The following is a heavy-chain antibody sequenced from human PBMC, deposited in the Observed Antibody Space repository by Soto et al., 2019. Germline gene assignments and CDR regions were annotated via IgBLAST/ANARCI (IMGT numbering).Heavy chain of an antibody. CDR3: ARRTCGMDV. CDR1: GGSIGTTNW. CDR2: IFHCGNP. D-gene: IGHD2-8*01. Sequence: QVQLQESGPGLVKPSGTLSLTCAVSGGSIGTTNWWSWVRQTPVKGLEWIVDIFHCGNPYYNPSLASRVTISVDTTNNQFSLNLRSVSAADTAVYYCARRTCGMDVWGHGTTVTVSS. V-gene: IGHV4-4*02. J-gene: IGHJ6*02.